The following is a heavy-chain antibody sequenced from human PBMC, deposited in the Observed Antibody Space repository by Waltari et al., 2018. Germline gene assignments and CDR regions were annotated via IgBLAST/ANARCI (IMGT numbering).Heavy chain of an antibody. D-gene: IGHD3-3*01. Sequence: QVQLQESGPGLVKPSETLSLTCTVSGGSISSYYWSWIRQPPGTGLEWIGYIYYSGSTNYNPSLKSRVTISVDTSKNQFSLKLSSVTAADTAVYYCARAGDRYYDFWSGSSAFDIWGQGTMVTVSS. CDR2: IYYSGST. V-gene: IGHV4-59*01. J-gene: IGHJ3*02. CDR3: ARAGDRYYDFWSGSSAFDI. CDR1: GGSISSYY.